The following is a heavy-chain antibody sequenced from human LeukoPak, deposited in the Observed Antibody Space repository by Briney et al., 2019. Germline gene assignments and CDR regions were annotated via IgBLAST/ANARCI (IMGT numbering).Heavy chain of an antibody. V-gene: IGHV3-53*01. CDR3: ARKTDSSGSGDY. Sequence: GGSLRLSCAASGFTVSSNFMSRVRQAPGKGLECVSVIYSRGGTYYADSVQGRFTISRDASKNTLFLQMNSLRADDTAVYYCARKTDSSGSGDYWGQGTLVTVSS. J-gene: IGHJ4*02. CDR2: IYSRGGT. D-gene: IGHD3-22*01. CDR1: GFTVSSNF.